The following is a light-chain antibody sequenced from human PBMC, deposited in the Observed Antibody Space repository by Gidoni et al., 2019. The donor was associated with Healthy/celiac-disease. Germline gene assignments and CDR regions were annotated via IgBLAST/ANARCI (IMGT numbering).Light chain of an antibody. CDR1: QGISSY. CDR2: AAS. V-gene: IGKV1-9*01. Sequence: IQLTQSPSFLSASVGDRVTITCRARQGISSYLAWYQQKPGKAPKLLIYAASTLQSGVPSRFSGSGCGTEFTLTISSLQPEDFSTDYCQQLNSYPITFGQGTRLEIK. J-gene: IGKJ5*01. CDR3: QQLNSYPIT.